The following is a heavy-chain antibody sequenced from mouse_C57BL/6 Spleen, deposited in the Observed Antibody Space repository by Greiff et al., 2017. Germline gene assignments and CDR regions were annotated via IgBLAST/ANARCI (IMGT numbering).Heavy chain of an antibody. CDR2: ISSGSSTI. V-gene: IGHV5-17*01. Sequence: EVQLVESGGGLVKPGGSLKLSCAASGFTFSDYGMHWVRQAPEKGLEWVASISSGSSTIYYADTVKGRFTISRDNAKYTLFLQMTSLRTEDTAMYYYEKDDYYAMDYWGQGTSVTVSS. CDR1: GFTFSDYG. J-gene: IGHJ4*01. CDR3: EKDDYYAMDY.